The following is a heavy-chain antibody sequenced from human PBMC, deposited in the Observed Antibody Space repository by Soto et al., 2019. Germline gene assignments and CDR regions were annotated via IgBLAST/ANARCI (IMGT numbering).Heavy chain of an antibody. CDR1: GGSISSGGYY. J-gene: IGHJ5*02. CDR2: IFHSGRT. CDR3: ARVQSLFGVVSNWFDP. Sequence: QVQLQESGPGLVEPSQTLSLNCTVSGGSISSGGYYWSWIRQHPGKGLEWTGNIFHSGRTYYNPSLKSRLTMYVDASKNQFSLRLNSVTAADTAVYYCARVQSLFGVVSNWFDPWGLGTLVTVSS. D-gene: IGHD3-3*01. V-gene: IGHV4-31*03.